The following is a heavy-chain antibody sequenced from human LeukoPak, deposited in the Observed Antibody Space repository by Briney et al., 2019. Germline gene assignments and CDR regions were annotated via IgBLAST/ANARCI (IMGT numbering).Heavy chain of an antibody. CDR1: GFTFGDYA. Sequence: PGRSLRLSCTASGFTFGDYAMSWVRQAPGKGLGWVGFIRSKAYGGTTEYAASVKGRFTISREDSKSIAYLQMNSLKTEDTAVYYCSRDKDFWSGPYYYYYYGMDVWGQGTTVTVSS. V-gene: IGHV3-49*04. CDR3: SRDKDFWSGPYYYYYYGMDV. J-gene: IGHJ6*02. D-gene: IGHD3-3*01. CDR2: IRSKAYGGTT.